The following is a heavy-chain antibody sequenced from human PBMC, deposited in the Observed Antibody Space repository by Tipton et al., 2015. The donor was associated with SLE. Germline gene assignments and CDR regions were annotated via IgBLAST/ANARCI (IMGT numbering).Heavy chain of an antibody. CDR3: ARVADYYGSGHYYYYMDV. Sequence: QLVQSGAEVKKPGASVKVSCKASGYTFTSYYMHWVRQAPGQGLEWMGIINPSGGSTSYAQKFQGRVAMTRDTSTSTVYMELSSLRSEDTAVYYCARVADYYGSGHYYYYMDVWGKGTTVTVSS. D-gene: IGHD3-10*01. CDR1: GYTFTSYY. V-gene: IGHV1-46*01. CDR2: INPSGGST. J-gene: IGHJ6*03.